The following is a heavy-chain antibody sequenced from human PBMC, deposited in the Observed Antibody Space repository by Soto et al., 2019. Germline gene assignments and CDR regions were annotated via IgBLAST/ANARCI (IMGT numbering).Heavy chain of an antibody. V-gene: IGHV3-53*01. CDR3: AREGFAAMVNSYYGMDV. Sequence: PGGSLRLSCAASGFTVSSNYMSWVRQAPGKGLEWVSVIYSGGSTYYADSVKGRFTISRDNSKNTLYLQMNSLRAEDTAVYYCAREGFAAMVNSYYGMDVWGQGTTVTVSS. J-gene: IGHJ6*02. D-gene: IGHD5-18*01. CDR2: IYSGGST. CDR1: GFTVSSNY.